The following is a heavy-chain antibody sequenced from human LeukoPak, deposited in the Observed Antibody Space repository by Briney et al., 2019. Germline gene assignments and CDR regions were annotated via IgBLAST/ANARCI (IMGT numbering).Heavy chain of an antibody. CDR3: AKELASIRFLEWLPGDY. J-gene: IGHJ4*02. Sequence: GGSLRLSCAASGFTFSNYVMSWVRQAPGKGLEWVSAISGSGGSTYYADSVKGRFTISRDNSKNTLYLQMNSLRAEDTAVYYCAKELASIRFLEWLPGDYWGQGTLVTVSS. CDR1: GFTFSNYV. V-gene: IGHV3-23*01. CDR2: ISGSGGST. D-gene: IGHD3-3*01.